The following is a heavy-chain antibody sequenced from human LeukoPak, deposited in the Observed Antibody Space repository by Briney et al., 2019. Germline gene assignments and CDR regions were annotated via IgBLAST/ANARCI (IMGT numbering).Heavy chain of an antibody. CDR2: IDSGGSRT. J-gene: IGHJ4*02. Sequence: GGSLRLSCVAAEFTFSSYWMHWVRQAPGKGLVWVSRIDSGGSRTKYADSVKGRFTISRDNAENTLDLQLNSLRADDTAVYYCVRDRTAAAGEFDYWAREPWSPSPQ. CDR1: EFTFSSYW. D-gene: IGHD6-13*01. V-gene: IGHV3-74*03. CDR3: VRDRTAAAGEFDY.